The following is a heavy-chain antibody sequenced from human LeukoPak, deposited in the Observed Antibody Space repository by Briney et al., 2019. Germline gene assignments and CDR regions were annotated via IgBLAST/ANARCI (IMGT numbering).Heavy chain of an antibody. CDR2: IRYDGSNK. V-gene: IGHV3-30*02. CDR3: ARKAYCSGGTCSHYYYVDV. CDR1: GVTFNNYG. D-gene: IGHD2-15*01. J-gene: IGHJ6*03. Sequence: PGGSLRLSCEATGVTFNNYGMHWVRQAPGKGLEWLAFIRYDGSNKHYADSVKGRFTISRDNSKNTLYLQMNSLRAEDTAVYYCARKAYCSGGTCSHYYYVDVGGKGTTVTISS.